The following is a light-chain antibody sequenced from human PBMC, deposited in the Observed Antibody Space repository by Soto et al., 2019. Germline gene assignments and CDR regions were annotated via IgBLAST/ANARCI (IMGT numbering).Light chain of an antibody. V-gene: IGKV3-15*01. CDR2: GAS. CDR3: QQYNNWPI. J-gene: IGKJ5*01. Sequence: EIVMTQSPVTLSVSPGERATLSCRASQSVSSNLAWYQQKPGQAPRLLIYGASTRATGIPARFSGSGSGTEFTLTISSLQSEDFAVYYCQQYNNWPIFGQGTRLEIK. CDR1: QSVSSN.